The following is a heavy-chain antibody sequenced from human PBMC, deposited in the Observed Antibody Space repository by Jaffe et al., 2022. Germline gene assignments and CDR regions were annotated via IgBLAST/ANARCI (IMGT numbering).Heavy chain of an antibody. CDR3: AKETDIVVVAPDY. D-gene: IGHD2-15*01. CDR1: GFTFSSYG. J-gene: IGHJ4*02. Sequence: QVQLVESGGGVVQPGGSLRLSCAASGFTFSSYGMHWVRQAPGKGLEWVAFIRYDGSNKYYADSVKGRFTISRDNSKNTLYLQMNSLRAEDTAVYYCAKETDIVVVAPDYWGQGTLVTVSS. V-gene: IGHV3-30*02. CDR2: IRYDGSNK.